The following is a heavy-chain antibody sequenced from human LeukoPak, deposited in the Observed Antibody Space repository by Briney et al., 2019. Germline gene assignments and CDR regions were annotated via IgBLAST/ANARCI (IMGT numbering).Heavy chain of an antibody. D-gene: IGHD3-22*01. Sequence: SQTLSLTCTVSGGSISSGDYYWSWIRQPPGKGLEWIGYIYYSGSTYYNPSLKSRVTISVDTSKNQFSLKLSSVTAADTAVYYCARDYYGSSGYYYIPFDYWGQGTLVTVSS. CDR1: GGSISSGDYY. V-gene: IGHV4-30-4*08. CDR3: ARDYYGSSGYYYIPFDY. J-gene: IGHJ4*02. CDR2: IYYSGST.